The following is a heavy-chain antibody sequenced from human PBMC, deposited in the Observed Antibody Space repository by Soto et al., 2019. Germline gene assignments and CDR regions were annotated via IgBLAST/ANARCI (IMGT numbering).Heavy chain of an antibody. J-gene: IGHJ3*02. Sequence: GASVKVSCKASGGTFSSYAISWVRQAPGQGLEWMGGIIPIFGTANYAQKFQGRVTITADESTSTAYMELSSLRSEDTAVYYCARLRVGYGGNSSHAFDIWGQGTMVTVSS. CDR2: IIPIFGTA. CDR3: ARLRVGYGGNSSHAFDI. CDR1: GGTFSSYA. D-gene: IGHD2-21*02. V-gene: IGHV1-69*13.